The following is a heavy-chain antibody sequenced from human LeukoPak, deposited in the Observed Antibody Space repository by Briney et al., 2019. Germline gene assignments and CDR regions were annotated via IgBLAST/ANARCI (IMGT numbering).Heavy chain of an antibody. D-gene: IGHD1-26*01. J-gene: IGHJ4*02. CDR3: ARDGVGASYLPNFDY. CDR2: IKQDGSEK. V-gene: IGHV3-7*01. Sequence: SGGSLRLSCAASGFTFSSYWMSWVRPAPGKGLEWVANIKQDGSEKYYVDSVKGRFTISRDNAKNSLYLQMNSLRAEDTAVYYCARDGVGASYLPNFDYWGQGTLVTVSS. CDR1: GFTFSSYW.